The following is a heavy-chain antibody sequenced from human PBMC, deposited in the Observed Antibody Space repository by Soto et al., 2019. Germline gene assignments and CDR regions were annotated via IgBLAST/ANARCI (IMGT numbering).Heavy chain of an antibody. D-gene: IGHD3-16*01. J-gene: IGHJ4*02. Sequence: EVQLVESGGGLVQPGGSLRLSCAASGFTFSSYSMNWVRQAPGKGLEWVSYISSSSTIYYADSVKGRFTISRDNAKNSLYLQMNSLRDEDTAVYYCARAWTRLGELRGYWGQGTLVTVSS. CDR2: ISSSSTI. CDR3: ARAWTRLGELRGY. V-gene: IGHV3-48*02. CDR1: GFTFSSYS.